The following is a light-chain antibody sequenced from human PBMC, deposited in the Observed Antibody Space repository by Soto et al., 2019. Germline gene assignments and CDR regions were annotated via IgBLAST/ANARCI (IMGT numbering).Light chain of an antibody. CDR1: QSVNSN. J-gene: IGKJ2*01. CDR3: QQYNDWLMYT. V-gene: IGKV3-15*01. CDR2: AAS. Sequence: EIVMTQSPATLSVSPGERATLSCRASQSVNSNLAWYQQKPGQVPRLLIYAASTRATGIPARFSGSGSGTEFTLTISSLQSEDVAVYYCQQYNDWLMYTFGQGTKLEIK.